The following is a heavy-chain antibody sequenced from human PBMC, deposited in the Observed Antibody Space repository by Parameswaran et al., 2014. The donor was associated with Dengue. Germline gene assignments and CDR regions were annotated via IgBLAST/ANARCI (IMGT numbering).Heavy chain of an antibody. V-gene: IGHV5-51*01. J-gene: IGHJ6*02. D-gene: IGHD1-20*01. CDR2: IYPGDSDT. Sequence: VRQMPGKGLEWMGIIYPGDSDTRYSPSFQGQVTISADKSISTAYLQWSSLKASDTAMYYCARLVGSNWNYFYGMDVWGQGTLVTVSS. CDR3: ARLVGSNWNYFYGMDV.